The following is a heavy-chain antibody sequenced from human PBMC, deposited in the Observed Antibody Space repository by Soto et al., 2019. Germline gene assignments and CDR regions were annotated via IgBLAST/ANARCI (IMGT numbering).Heavy chain of an antibody. CDR3: ARAGGYYDSSGYYAFDI. J-gene: IGHJ3*02. D-gene: IGHD3-22*01. CDR1: GFTFSSYA. V-gene: IGHV3-30*04. Sequence: GGSLRLSCAASGFTFSSYAMHWVRQAPGKGLEWVAVISYDGSNKYYADSVKGRFTISRDNSKNTLYLQMNSLRAEDTAVYYCARAGGYYDSSGYYAFDIWGQGTMVTVSS. CDR2: ISYDGSNK.